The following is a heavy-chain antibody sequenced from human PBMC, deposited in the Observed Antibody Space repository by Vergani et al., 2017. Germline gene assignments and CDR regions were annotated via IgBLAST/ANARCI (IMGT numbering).Heavy chain of an antibody. J-gene: IGHJ6*02. CDR3: ARDSRAESMDV. CDR1: GGTFSSYA. V-gene: IGHV1-69*04. Sequence: QVQLVQSGAEVKKPGSSVKVSCKASGGTFSSYAISWVRQAPGQGIEWMGRIIPLLGIANYAQKCQGIVTITAEKSTSTAYMELSSLRSEDTAVYYCARDSRAESMDVWGQGTTVTVSS. CDR2: IIPLLGIA.